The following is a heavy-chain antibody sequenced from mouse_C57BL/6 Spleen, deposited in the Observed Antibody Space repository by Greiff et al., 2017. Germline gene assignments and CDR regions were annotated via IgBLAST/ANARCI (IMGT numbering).Heavy chain of an antibody. CDR1: GFSFNTYA. J-gene: IGHJ4*01. CDR3: VRRGPYAMDY. Sequence: GGGLVQPKGSLKLSCAASGFSFNTYAMNWVRQAPGKGLEWVARIRSKSNNYATYYADSVKDRFTISRDDSESMLYLQMNNLKTEDTAMYYCVRRGPYAMDYWGQGTSVTVSS. V-gene: IGHV10-1*01. CDR2: IRSKSNNYAT.